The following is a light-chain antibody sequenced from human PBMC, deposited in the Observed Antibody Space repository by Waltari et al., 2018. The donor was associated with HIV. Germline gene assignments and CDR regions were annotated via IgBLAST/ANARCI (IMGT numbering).Light chain of an antibody. CDR2: AAS. CDR1: QNIRTF. V-gene: IGKV1-39*01. J-gene: IGKJ1*01. CDR3: HQTRSFPLT. Sequence: DIQMTQSPSSLSASVGDRVTISCRASQNIRTFLNWYLQKPGQAPRLLIYAASNLQSGVPSRFSGSGSGTDFTLTISSLQPKDFATYYCHQTRSFPLTFGQGTKVE.